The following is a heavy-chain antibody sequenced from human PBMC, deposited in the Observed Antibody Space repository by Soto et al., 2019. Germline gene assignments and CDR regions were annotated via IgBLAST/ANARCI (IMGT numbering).Heavy chain of an antibody. V-gene: IGHV3-33*01. CDR2: IWYDGSNK. CDR1: GFTFSSYG. J-gene: IGHJ4*02. Sequence: QVQLVESGGGVVQPGRSLRLSCAASGFTFSSYGMHWVRQAPGKGLEWVAVIWYDGSNKYYADSVKGRFTISRDNSKNTLYLQMNSLRAEDTAVYYCARDTLRDSSGSKYSTGNFDYWGQGTLVTVSS. CDR3: ARDTLRDSSGSKYSTGNFDY. D-gene: IGHD3-22*01.